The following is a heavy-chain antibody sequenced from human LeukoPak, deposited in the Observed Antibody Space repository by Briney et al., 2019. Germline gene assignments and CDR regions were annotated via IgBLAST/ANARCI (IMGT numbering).Heavy chain of an antibody. J-gene: IGHJ5*02. CDR1: GGSFSGYY. CDR2: IYYSGST. CDR3: ARGEIWFDP. V-gene: IGHV4-59*01. Sequence: SETLSLTCAVYGGSFSGYYWSWIRQPPGKGLEWIGYIYYSGSTNYNPSLKSRVTISVDTSKNQFSLKLSSVTAADTAVYYCARGEIWFDPWGQGTLVTVSS. D-gene: IGHD1-26*01.